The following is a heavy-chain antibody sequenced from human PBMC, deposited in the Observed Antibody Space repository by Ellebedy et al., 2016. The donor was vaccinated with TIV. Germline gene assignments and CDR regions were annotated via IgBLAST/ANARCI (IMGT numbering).Heavy chain of an antibody. CDR1: GYTFTSYA. D-gene: IGHD2-2*01. J-gene: IGHJ4*02. CDR3: ARLGYCSSTSCYGGFDY. CDR2: INAGNGNT. V-gene: IGHV1-3*01. Sequence: ASVKVSCKASGYTFTSYAMHWVRQAPGQRLEWMGWINAGNGNTKYSQKFQGRVTITRDTSASTAYMELSSLRSEDTAVYYCARLGYCSSTSCYGGFDYWGQGTLVTVSS.